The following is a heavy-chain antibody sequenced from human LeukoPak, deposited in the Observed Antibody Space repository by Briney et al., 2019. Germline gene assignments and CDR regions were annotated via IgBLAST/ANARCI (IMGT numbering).Heavy chain of an antibody. D-gene: IGHD3-22*01. CDR2: MNPNSGNT. J-gene: IGHJ4*02. CDR3: ARGVWGYYYDSSGYYWFDY. V-gene: IGHV1-8*01. Sequence: HGASVKVSCKASGYTFTNDDIHWVRQAPGQGLEWMGWMNPNSGNTGYAQKFQGRVTMTRNTSISTAYMELSSLRSEDTAVYYCARGVWGYYYDSSGYYWFDYWGQGTLVTVSS. CDR1: GYTFTNDD.